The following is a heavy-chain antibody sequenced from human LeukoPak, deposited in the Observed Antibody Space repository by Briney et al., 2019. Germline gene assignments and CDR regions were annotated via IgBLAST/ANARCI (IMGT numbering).Heavy chain of an antibody. J-gene: IGHJ6*02. CDR3: AKHRGYSYGSLGMDV. CDR1: GFTFSSYG. CDR2: ISYDGSNK. Sequence: GRSLRLSRAASGFTFSSYGVHWVRQAPGKGLEWVAVISYDGSNKYYADSVKGRFTISRDNPKNTLYLQMNSLRAEDTAVYYCAKHRGYSYGSLGMDVWGQGTTVTVSS. V-gene: IGHV3-30*18. D-gene: IGHD5-18*01.